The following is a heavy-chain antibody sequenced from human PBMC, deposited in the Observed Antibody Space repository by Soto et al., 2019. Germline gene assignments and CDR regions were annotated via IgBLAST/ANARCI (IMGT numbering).Heavy chain of an antibody. V-gene: IGHV3-7*01. CDR2: IKHDGSEK. CDR1: GFTFSRHW. Sequence: EVQLVESGGGLVQPGGSLRLSCVASGFTFSRHWMSWVRQAPGKGLEWVANIKHDGSEKYYVDSVKGRFTISRDNAKNAQYLQRNRLRGEDTAGYSWMGMAVVVSTGLDPWGEGTLVAVSS. CDR3: MGMAVVVSTGLDP. J-gene: IGHJ5*02. D-gene: IGHD2-15*01.